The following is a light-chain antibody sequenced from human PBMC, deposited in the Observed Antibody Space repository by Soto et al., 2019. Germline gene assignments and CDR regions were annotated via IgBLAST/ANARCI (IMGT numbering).Light chain of an antibody. CDR1: QGISNY. CDR3: QQRNSYPIT. J-gene: IGKJ5*01. Sequence: DIQLTQSPSFLSASVGDRVTIRCRASQGISNYLAWYQQKPGKAPKLLIHSAFTLQSGVPSRFSGSGSGTEFTLTISSLQPEDSATYYCQQRNSYPITFGQGTRLEIK. V-gene: IGKV1-9*01. CDR2: SAF.